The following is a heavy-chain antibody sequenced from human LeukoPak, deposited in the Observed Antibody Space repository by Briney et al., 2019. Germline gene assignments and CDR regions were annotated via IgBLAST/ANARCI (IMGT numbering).Heavy chain of an antibody. CDR2: INHSGST. Sequence: SETLSLTCAVYGGSFSGYYWSWIRQPPGKGLEWIGEINHSGSTNYNPSLKSRVTISVDTSKNQFSLKLSSVTAADTAVYYCASHRARYCSSTGCPRPFDYWGQGTLVTVSS. CDR3: ASHRARYCSSTGCPRPFDY. CDR1: GGSFSGYY. D-gene: IGHD2-2*01. V-gene: IGHV4-34*01. J-gene: IGHJ4*02.